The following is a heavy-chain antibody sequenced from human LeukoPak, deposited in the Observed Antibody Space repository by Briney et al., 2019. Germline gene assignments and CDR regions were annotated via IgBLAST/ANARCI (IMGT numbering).Heavy chain of an antibody. V-gene: IGHV1-2*02. D-gene: IGHD2-8*01. Sequence: ASVKVSCKASGYTFTGYYMHWVRQAPGQGLEWMGWINPNSGGTNYAQKFQGRVTMTRDTSISTAHMELSRLRSDDTAVYYCARDSCTNGVCYTDYYGMDVRGQGTTVTVSS. CDR1: GYTFTGYY. J-gene: IGHJ6*02. CDR2: INPNSGGT. CDR3: ARDSCTNGVCYTDYYGMDV.